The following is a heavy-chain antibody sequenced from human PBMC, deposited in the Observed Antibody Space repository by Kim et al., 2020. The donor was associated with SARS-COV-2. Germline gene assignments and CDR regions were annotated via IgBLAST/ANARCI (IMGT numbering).Heavy chain of an antibody. J-gene: IGHJ4*02. V-gene: IGHV6-1*01. CDR3: ARAGYSGYGPCDY. Sequence: YAVSVKSRITINPDTSKNQLSLQLNAVTPEDTAVYYCARAGYSGYGPCDYWGQGTLVTVSS. D-gene: IGHD5-12*01.